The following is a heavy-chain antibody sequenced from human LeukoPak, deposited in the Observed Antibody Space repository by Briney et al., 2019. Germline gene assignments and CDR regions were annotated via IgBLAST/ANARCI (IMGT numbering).Heavy chain of an antibody. D-gene: IGHD1-26*01. CDR3: DNEVGGAFDI. J-gene: IGHJ3*02. CDR1: GFIFSSYW. CDR2: IKEDGSEK. Sequence: GRSLRLSCAVSGFIFSSYWMRWVRQAPGKGLEWVANIKEDGSEKYYVDSVKGRFTIYRDNAKNSLYLQMNSLRDEDTAVYYCDNEVGGAFDIWGQGTMVTVSS. V-gene: IGHV3-7*01.